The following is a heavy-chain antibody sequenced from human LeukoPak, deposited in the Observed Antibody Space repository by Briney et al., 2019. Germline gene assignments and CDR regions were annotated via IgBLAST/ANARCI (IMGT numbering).Heavy chain of an antibody. V-gene: IGHV3-7*05. CDR3: AAVVEYSSSSIFYYGMDV. D-gene: IGHD6-6*01. CDR2: IKQDGSEK. Sequence: PGGSLRLSCAASGFTFSSYWMTWVRQAPGKGLEWVANIKQDGSEKYYVDSVKGRFTISRDNARNSLFLQMNSLRAEDTALYYCAAVVEYSSSSIFYYGMDVWGQGTPVTVSS. CDR1: GFTFSSYW. J-gene: IGHJ6*02.